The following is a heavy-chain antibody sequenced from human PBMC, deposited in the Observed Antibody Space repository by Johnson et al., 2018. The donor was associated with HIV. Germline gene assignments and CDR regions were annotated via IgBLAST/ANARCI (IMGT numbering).Heavy chain of an antibody. Sequence: QVQLVESGGGVVQPGRSLRLSCAASGFTFSDYYMSWIRQAPGKGLEWVSYISSSGSTIYYADSVKGRFTISRDNVKNSLYLQMNSLRAEDTAVYYCASLSSSLFGAFDIWGQGTMVTVSS. CDR1: GFTFSDYY. J-gene: IGHJ3*02. V-gene: IGHV3-11*04. CDR3: ASLSSSLFGAFDI. D-gene: IGHD6-13*01. CDR2: ISSSGSTI.